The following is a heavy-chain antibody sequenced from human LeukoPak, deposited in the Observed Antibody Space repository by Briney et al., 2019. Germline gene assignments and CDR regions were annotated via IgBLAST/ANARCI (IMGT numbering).Heavy chain of an antibody. Sequence: SVTLSLTCTVFGGSINFYYWSWIRQPAGKGLEWIGRIYSTGSTNYSPSLKSRVTMSVDKSKNQFSLNLSSVTAADTAVYYCARGIADPYSFDSWGQGTLVTVSS. CDR2: IYSTGST. D-gene: IGHD6-13*01. J-gene: IGHJ4*02. V-gene: IGHV4-4*07. CDR1: GGSINFYY. CDR3: ARGIADPYSFDS.